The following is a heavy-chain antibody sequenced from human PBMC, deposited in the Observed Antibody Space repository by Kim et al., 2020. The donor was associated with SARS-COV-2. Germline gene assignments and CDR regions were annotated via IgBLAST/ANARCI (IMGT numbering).Heavy chain of an antibody. D-gene: IGHD2-2*01. Sequence: KCQGRVTMTADESTSTAYMELSSLRSEDTAVYYCAAIVVPAAIRQYYFDYWGQGTLVTVSS. V-gene: IGHV1-69*01. J-gene: IGHJ4*02. CDR3: AAIVVPAAIRQYYFDY.